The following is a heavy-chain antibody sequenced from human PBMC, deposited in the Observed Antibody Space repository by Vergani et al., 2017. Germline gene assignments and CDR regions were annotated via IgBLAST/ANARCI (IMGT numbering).Heavy chain of an antibody. D-gene: IGHD3-22*01. Sequence: EVQLVESGGGLVQPGRSLRLSCAASGFTFDDYAMHWVRQAPGKGLEWVSGISWNSGSIGYADSVKGRFTISRDNAKNSLYLQMNSLRAEDTAVYYCARVGYYDSSGYLGWGQGTLVTVSS. V-gene: IGHV3-9*01. J-gene: IGHJ4*02. CDR1: GFTFDDYA. CDR3: ARVGYYDSSGYLG. CDR2: ISWNSGSI.